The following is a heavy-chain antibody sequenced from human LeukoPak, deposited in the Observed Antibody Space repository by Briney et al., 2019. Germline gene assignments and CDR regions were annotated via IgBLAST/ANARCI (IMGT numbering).Heavy chain of an antibody. CDR2: IYTSGST. J-gene: IGHJ6*03. D-gene: IGHD4-11*01. CDR3: ARNRGSTVITDQYYYYYMDV. Sequence: SETLSLTCTVSGGSISGYYWSWIRQPAGKGLEWIGRIYTSGSTNYNPSLKSRVTMSVDTSKNQFSLKLSSVTATDTAVYYCARNRGSTVITDQYYYYYMDVWGKGTTVTVSS. CDR1: GGSISGYY. V-gene: IGHV4-4*07.